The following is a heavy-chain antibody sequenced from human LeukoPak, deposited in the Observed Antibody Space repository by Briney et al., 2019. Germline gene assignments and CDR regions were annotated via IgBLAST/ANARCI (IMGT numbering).Heavy chain of an antibody. V-gene: IGHV3-30*03. CDR1: GFTFSSYG. CDR2: ISYDGSNK. Sequence: GRSLRLSCAASGFTFSSYGMHWVRQAPGKGLEWVAVISYDGSNKYYADSVKGRFTISRDNSKNTLYLQMNSLRAEDTAVYYCAREKVSRPNYYYYYMDVWGKGTAVTVSS. CDR3: AREKVSRPNYYYYYMDV. J-gene: IGHJ6*03.